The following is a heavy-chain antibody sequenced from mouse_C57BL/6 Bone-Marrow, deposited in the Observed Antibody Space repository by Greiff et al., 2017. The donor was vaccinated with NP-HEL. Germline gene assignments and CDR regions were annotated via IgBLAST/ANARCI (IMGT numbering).Heavy chain of an antibody. D-gene: IGHD2-12*01. CDR1: GFTFSSYA. Sequence: EVKLVESGEGLVKPGGSLKLSCAASGFTFSSYAMSWVRQTPEKRLEWVAYISSGGDYIYYAEPVKGRFTISRDNARNTLYLQMSSLKSEDTAMYYCTREDSSYFDYWGQGTTLTVSS. J-gene: IGHJ2*01. CDR3: TREDSSYFDY. CDR2: ISSGGDYI. V-gene: IGHV5-9-1*02.